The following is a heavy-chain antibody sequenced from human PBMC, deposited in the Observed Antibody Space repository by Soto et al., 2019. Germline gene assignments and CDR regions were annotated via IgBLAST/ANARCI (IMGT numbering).Heavy chain of an antibody. CDR3: ARAPKVSGSAQTRPAL. V-gene: IGHV4-34*01. D-gene: IGHD6-25*01. CDR2: ISQSGNP. Sequence: QPPAKGLEWIGDISQSGNPNYSPSLKSRVSISIDTSKKQFSPNLASVSAADTAVYYCARAPKVSGSAQTRPALWGQGTLVPVSS. J-gene: IGHJ4*02.